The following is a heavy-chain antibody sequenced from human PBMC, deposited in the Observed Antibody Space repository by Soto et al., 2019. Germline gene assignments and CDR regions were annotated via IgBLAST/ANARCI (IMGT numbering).Heavy chain of an antibody. CDR1: GGSISSSSYY. CDR2: IYYSGST. CDR3: ARLDSPRITMVRGRSVFDP. V-gene: IGHV4-39*01. J-gene: IGHJ5*02. D-gene: IGHD3-10*01. Sequence: SETLSLTCTVSGGSISSSSYYWGWIRQPPGKGLEWIGSIYYSGSTYYNPSLKSRVTISVDTSKNQYSLKLSSVTAADTAVYYCARLDSPRITMVRGRSVFDPWGQGTLVTVSS.